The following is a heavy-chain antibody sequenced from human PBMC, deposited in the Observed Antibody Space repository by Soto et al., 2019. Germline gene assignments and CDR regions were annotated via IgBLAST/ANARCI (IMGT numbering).Heavy chain of an antibody. CDR2: MNPNSGNT. D-gene: IGHD2-15*01. CDR3: AGVVSDCHFDD. CDR1: GYTFTSND. J-gene: IGHJ4*02. V-gene: IGHV1-8*01. Sequence: ASVKVSCKASGYTFTSNDINWVRQATGQGLEWMGWMNPNSGNTGYAQKFQGRVTMTRKTSITTAYMELSSLGSEDTAMYYCAGVVSDCHFDDWGQGTLVTVSS.